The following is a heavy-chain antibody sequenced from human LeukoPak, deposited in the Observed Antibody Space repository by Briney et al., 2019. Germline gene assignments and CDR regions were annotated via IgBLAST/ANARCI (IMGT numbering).Heavy chain of an antibody. CDR3: ARSHDAIAGQGLMDV. D-gene: IGHD1-1*01. CDR1: GYTFTSYG. CDR2: TSAYNGNT. Sequence: GASVKVSCKASGYTFTSYGISWVRQAPGQGLEWMGWTSAYNGNTNYAQKLQGRVTMTTDTSTSTAYMELRSLRSDDTAVYYCARSHDAIAGQGLMDVWGQGTTVTVSS. J-gene: IGHJ6*02. V-gene: IGHV1-18*01.